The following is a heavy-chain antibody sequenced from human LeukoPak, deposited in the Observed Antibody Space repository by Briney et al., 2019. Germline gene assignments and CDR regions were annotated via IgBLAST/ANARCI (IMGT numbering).Heavy chain of an antibody. CDR1: GYTFTSYY. V-gene: IGHV1-2*02. D-gene: IGHD5-24*01. J-gene: IGHJ4*02. CDR2: INPNSGGT. CDR3: ARASRDGYNAYFDY. Sequence: ASVKVSCKASGYTFTSYYMHWVRQAPGQGLEWMGWINPNSGGTNYAQKFQGRVTMTRDTSISTAYMELSRLRSDDTAVYYCARASRDGYNAYFDYWGQGTLVTVSS.